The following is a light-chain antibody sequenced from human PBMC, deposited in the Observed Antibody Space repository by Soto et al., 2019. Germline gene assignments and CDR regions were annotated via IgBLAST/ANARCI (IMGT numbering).Light chain of an antibody. J-gene: IGLJ1*01. CDR2: EVT. V-gene: IGLV2-18*02. CDR3: SSYTSTSRYV. Sequence: QSVLTQPPSVSGSPGQSVAISCTGTSSDVGKYDRVSWYQQPPGTAPKLIIYEVTNRPSGVPARFSGFKSGNTASLTISGLQAEDEADYYCSSYTSTSRYVFGAGTKVTVL. CDR1: SSDVGKYDR.